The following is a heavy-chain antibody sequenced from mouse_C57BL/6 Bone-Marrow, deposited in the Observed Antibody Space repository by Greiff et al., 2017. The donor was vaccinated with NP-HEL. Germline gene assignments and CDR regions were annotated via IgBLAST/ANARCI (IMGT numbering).Heavy chain of an antibody. J-gene: IGHJ4*01. CDR2: INPNYGTT. Sequence: VQLQQSGPELVKPGASVKISCKASGYSFTDYNMNWVKQSNGKSLEWIGVINPNYGTTSYNQKFKGKATLTVDQSSSTSYMQLNSLTSEDSAVYYCSTETAQDVDYYAMDYWGQGTSVTVSS. CDR1: GYSFTDYN. V-gene: IGHV1-39*01. D-gene: IGHD3-2*02. CDR3: STETAQDVDYYAMDY.